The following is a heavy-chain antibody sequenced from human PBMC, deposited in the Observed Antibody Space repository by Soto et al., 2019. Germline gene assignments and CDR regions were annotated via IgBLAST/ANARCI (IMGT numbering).Heavy chain of an antibody. CDR1: GGSISSYY. J-gene: IGHJ4*01. CDR2: IYYSGST. D-gene: IGHD5-12*01. CDR3: AREGGYTSFDY. Sequence: ETLSLTCTVSGGSISSYYWSWIRQPPGKGLEWIGYIYYSGSTNYNPSLKSRVTISVDTSKNQFSLKLSSVTAADTAVYYCAREGGYTSFDYWGHRTLVTVSS. V-gene: IGHV4-59*01.